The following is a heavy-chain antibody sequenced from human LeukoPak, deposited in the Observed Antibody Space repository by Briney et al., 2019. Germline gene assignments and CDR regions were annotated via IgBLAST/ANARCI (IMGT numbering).Heavy chain of an antibody. Sequence: GGSLRLSCAASGFSFSSYEMHWVRQAPGKRLEWVSHIDLSDRRTDFADSVKGRFTISRDNARNSLYLQMNSLRAEDTAIYYCARDIWGTGWYFDLWGRGTLVTVSS. CDR1: GFSFSSYE. J-gene: IGHJ2*01. V-gene: IGHV3-48*03. CDR3: ARDIWGTGWYFDL. CDR2: IDLSDRRT. D-gene: IGHD3-16*01.